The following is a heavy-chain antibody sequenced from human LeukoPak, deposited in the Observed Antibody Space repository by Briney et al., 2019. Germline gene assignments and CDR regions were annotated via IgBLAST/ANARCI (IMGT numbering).Heavy chain of an antibody. J-gene: IGHJ4*02. Sequence: PSETLSLTCTVSGGSISSYYWSWIRQPPGKGLEWIGYIYYSGSTNYNPSLKSRVTISVDTSKNQFSLELRSVTAADTAVYYCARSAHYSQFDYWGQGTLVTVSS. CDR3: ARSAHYSQFDY. D-gene: IGHD3-22*01. V-gene: IGHV4-59*01. CDR1: GGSISSYY. CDR2: IYYSGST.